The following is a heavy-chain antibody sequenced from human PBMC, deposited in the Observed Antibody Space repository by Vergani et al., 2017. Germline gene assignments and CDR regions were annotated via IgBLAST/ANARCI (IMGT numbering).Heavy chain of an antibody. CDR3: AKEGEGYCSGGTCYPEY. V-gene: IGHV3-30*02. J-gene: IGHJ4*02. Sequence: AQLAESGGGLVQPGQSLRLSCTASGFTTGDYVMSWFRQAPGKGLEWVASIRSDESRRYYGDSMEGPFTISRDNSKNTLYLQMKSLRPEDTAVYYCAKEGEGYCSGGTCYPEYWGQGTLVIVSS. D-gene: IGHD2-15*01. CDR2: IRSDESRR. CDR1: GFTTGDYV.